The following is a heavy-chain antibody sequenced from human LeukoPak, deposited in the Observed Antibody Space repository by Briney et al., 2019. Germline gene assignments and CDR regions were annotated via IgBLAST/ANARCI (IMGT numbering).Heavy chain of an antibody. D-gene: IGHD3-10*01. V-gene: IGHV3-23*01. CDR2: ISSSGDDT. CDR3: TKGFFGGHAFDI. J-gene: IGHJ3*02. Sequence: PGGSRRFSGAASGFTFSNYAMSWFRQVPGKGLDWVSAISSSGDDTYYADSVKGRFTISRDNSNNTLYLQMNSLRVDNTAVYYCTKGFFGGHAFDIWGRGTMVTVSS. CDR1: GFTFSNYA.